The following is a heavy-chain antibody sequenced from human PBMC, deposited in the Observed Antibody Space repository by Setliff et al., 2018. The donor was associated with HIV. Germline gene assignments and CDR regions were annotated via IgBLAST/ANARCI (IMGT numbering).Heavy chain of an antibody. Sequence: ASVKVSCKASGYTFTSYDSNWARRATGQGLEWMGWMNPNSGNTGYAQKFQGRVTMTRNTSISTAYMEPSSLRAEDTAVYYGAREYRLGSNYYYYYMDVWG. D-gene: IGHD3-10*01. CDR2: MNPNSGNT. V-gene: IGHV1-8*01. CDR1: GYTFTSYD. CDR3: AREYRLGSNYYYYYMDV. J-gene: IGHJ6*03.